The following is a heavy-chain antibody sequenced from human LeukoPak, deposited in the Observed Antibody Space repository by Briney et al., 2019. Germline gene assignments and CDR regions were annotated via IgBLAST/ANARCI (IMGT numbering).Heavy chain of an antibody. CDR3: ARERMGLRWDLKREYWYFDL. CDR2: IKQDGSEK. V-gene: IGHV3-7*01. J-gene: IGHJ2*01. Sequence: PGGSLRLSCEASGFTFSNYAMHWVRQAPGKGLEWVANIKQDGSEKYYVDSVKGRFTISRDNAKNSLYLQMNSLRAEDTAVYYCARERMGLRWDLKREYWYFDLWGRGTLVTVSS. D-gene: IGHD4-23*01. CDR1: GFTFSNYA.